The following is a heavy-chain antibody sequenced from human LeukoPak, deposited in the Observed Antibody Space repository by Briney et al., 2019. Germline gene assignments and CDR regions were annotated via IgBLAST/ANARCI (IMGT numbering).Heavy chain of an antibody. CDR3: ARGSYSSSWYRRNNWFDP. V-gene: IGHV1-2*04. D-gene: IGHD6-13*01. Sequence: ASVKVSCKASGYTFTGYYMHWVRQAPGQGIEWMGWINPNSGGTNYAQKFQGWVTMTRDTSIGTAYMELSRLRSDDTAVYYCARGSYSSSWYRRNNWFDPWGQGTLVTVSS. CDR1: GYTFTGYY. CDR2: INPNSGGT. J-gene: IGHJ5*02.